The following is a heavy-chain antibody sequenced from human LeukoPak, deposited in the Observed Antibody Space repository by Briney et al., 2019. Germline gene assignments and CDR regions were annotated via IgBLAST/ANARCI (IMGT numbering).Heavy chain of an antibody. V-gene: IGHV3-48*01. Sequence: GGSLRLSCAASGFTFSSYSMNWVRQAPGKGLEWVSYISSSSSTIYYADSVKGRFTISRGNAKNSLYLQMNSLRAEDTAVYYCATLTIFGVADVWGKGTTVTVSS. D-gene: IGHD3-3*01. CDR1: GFTFSSYS. CDR3: ATLTIFGVADV. J-gene: IGHJ6*04. CDR2: ISSSSSTI.